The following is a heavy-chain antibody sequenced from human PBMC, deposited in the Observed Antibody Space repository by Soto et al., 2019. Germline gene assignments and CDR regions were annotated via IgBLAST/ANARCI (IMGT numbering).Heavy chain of an antibody. Sequence: EVQLLEYGGGLVQPGGSLRLSCAASGFIFSSYSVNWVSQAPGKGLEWASGVSGGGSNTHYADSVKGRFTISRDNSKNARYLQMNSLRVEETAVYYCANSRLCGGCRDYWGHGTLVTVSA. CDR3: ANSRLCGGCRDY. J-gene: IGHJ4*01. D-gene: IGHD3-10*02. V-gene: IGHV3-23*01. CDR1: GFIFSSYS. CDR2: VSGGGSNT.